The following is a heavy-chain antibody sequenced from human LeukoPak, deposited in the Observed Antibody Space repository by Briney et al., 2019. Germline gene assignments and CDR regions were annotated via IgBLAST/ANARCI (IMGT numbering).Heavy chain of an antibody. D-gene: IGHD2-2*02. CDR2: ISPNSAGT. J-gene: IGHJ4*02. CDR3: TRRSTDIPYDY. Sequence: GASVKVSCKASGYTFTGYYMHWVRQAPGQGLEWMGWISPNSAGTQYAQKFQGRVTMTRDTSISTAYMELSRLRSDDTAVYYCTRRSTDIPYDYWGQGTLVTVAS. CDR1: GYTFTGYY. V-gene: IGHV1-2*02.